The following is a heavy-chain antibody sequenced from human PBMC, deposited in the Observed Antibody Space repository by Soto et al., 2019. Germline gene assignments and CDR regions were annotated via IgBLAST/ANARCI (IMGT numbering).Heavy chain of an antibody. J-gene: IGHJ4*02. D-gene: IGHD2-2*03. CDR2: ISGSSETI. Sequence: DVQLVESGGGLVKPGGSLRLSCAASGFNFNTYTMTWVRQAPGKGLEWVSYISGSSETIYYADSVKVRFTISRDNAKNSLYLQMNSLRDEETAVYYCATGYCRSDNCHFTHWGQGTLVTVSS. CDR3: ATGYCRSDNCHFTH. CDR1: GFNFNTYT. V-gene: IGHV3-48*02.